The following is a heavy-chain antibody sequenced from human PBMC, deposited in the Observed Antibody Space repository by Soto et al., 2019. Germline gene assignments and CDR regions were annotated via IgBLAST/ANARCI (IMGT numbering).Heavy chain of an antibody. V-gene: IGHV1-69*13. Sequence: SVNVSCKASGGTFSSYPMSWGRQAPGQGLEWMGGIIPIFGTANYAQKFQGRVTITADESTSTAYMELSSLRSEDTAVYYCARDGPYSSGWYRYFQHWGQGTLVTVSS. CDR1: GGTFSSYP. J-gene: IGHJ1*01. D-gene: IGHD6-19*01. CDR3: ARDGPYSSGWYRYFQH. CDR2: IIPIFGTA.